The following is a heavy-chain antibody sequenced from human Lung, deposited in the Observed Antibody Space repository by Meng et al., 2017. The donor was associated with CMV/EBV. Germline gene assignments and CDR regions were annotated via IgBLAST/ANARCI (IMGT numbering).Heavy chain of an antibody. CDR1: GFTFSSFA. D-gene: IGHD3-16*01. J-gene: IGHJ5*02. V-gene: IGHV3-23*01. Sequence: GGSLRLSCAASGFTFSSFAMSWVRQAPGRGLEWVSGVSSSGGTTSYADSVKGRFIISRDNSRNTVYLQMNSLRAEDTAIYYCAKPPAYYSSWGQGTLVTVS. CDR3: AKPPAYYSS. CDR2: VSSSGGTT.